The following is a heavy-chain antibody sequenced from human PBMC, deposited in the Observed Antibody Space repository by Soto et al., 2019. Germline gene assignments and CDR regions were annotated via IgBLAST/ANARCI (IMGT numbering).Heavy chain of an antibody. V-gene: IGHV4-59*08. CDR1: SGPSKSHN. Sequence: QVQVQQSGPGLVKPSETLSLGYTVSSGPSKSHNWGWIRQPPGRGLEWIGYVYDTWSTSYNPSLKSRVTVSADTATNRISLTLRLVTAADTAVYYCVRQGIGFLHGLVDVWGQGTTVIVST. CDR2: VYDTWST. J-gene: IGHJ6*01. D-gene: IGHD3-10*01. CDR3: VRQGIGFLHGLVDV.